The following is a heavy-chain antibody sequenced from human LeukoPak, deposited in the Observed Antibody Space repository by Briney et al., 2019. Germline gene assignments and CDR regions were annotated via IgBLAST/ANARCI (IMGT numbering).Heavy chain of an antibody. V-gene: IGHV1-69*05. Sequence: SVKVSCKASGGTFSSYAISWVRQAPGQGLEWMGGIIPIFGTANYAQKFQGRVTITTDESTSTAYMELSSLRSEDTAVYYCASSHDFWSGWAGSYWGQGTLVTVSS. CDR1: GGTFSSYA. CDR2: IIPIFGTA. D-gene: IGHD3-3*01. CDR3: ASSHDFWSGWAGSY. J-gene: IGHJ4*02.